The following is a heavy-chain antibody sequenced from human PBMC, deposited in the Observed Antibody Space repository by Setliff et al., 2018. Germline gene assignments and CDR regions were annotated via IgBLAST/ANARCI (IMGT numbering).Heavy chain of an antibody. D-gene: IGHD6-19*01. CDR2: IQTIGST. CDR3: ARGWGSGWSKEGAFDI. J-gene: IGHJ3*02. CDR1: GGSISSGSYY. V-gene: IGHV4-61*09. Sequence: PSETLSLTCTVSGGSISSGSYYWNWIRQPAEKGLEWIGHIQTIGSTNYNPSLRSRVTISVDTSKNQFSLKLSSVTAADTAVYYCARGWGSGWSKEGAFDIWGQGTMVTVSS.